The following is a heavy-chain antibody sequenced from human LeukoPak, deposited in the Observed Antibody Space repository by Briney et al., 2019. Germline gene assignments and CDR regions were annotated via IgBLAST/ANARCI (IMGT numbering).Heavy chain of an antibody. CDR3: ARGRPHLVHFDY. CDR1: GDSISSGDYY. D-gene: IGHD3-10*01. Sequence: PSETLSLTCTVSGDSISSGDYYWSWIRQPAGKGLEWIGRISSSGSTNYNPSLKSRVTISVDTSKNQFSLKLSSVTAADTAVYYCARGRPHLVHFDYWGQGTLVTVSS. J-gene: IGHJ4*02. V-gene: IGHV4-61*02. CDR2: ISSSGST.